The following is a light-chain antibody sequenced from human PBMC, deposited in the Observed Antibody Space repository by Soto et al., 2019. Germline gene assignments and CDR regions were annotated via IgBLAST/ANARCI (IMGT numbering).Light chain of an antibody. J-gene: IGLJ1*01. CDR3: AAWDDSLGAYV. CDR1: NSNIGTNT. V-gene: IGLV1-44*01. Sequence: QSALAQPPSASATPGQRVNISCSGSNSNIGTNTVNWYQQLPGTAPRLLIYTNNQRPSGVPQRFSGSKTGTSASLAIGALQSEDGADYYCAAWDDSLGAYVFGTGTKFTVL. CDR2: TNN.